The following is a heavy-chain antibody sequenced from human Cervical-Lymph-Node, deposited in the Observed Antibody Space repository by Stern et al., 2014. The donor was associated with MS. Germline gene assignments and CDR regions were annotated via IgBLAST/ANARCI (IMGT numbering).Heavy chain of an antibody. D-gene: IGHD3-16*01. CDR3: ARTYVRAFDY. V-gene: IGHV1-18*01. CDR2: ISACNGDT. J-gene: IGHJ4*02. CDR1: GYTFTNYG. Sequence: QDQLVQSGSEVKKPGASVKVSCKASGYTFTNYGITWVRQAPGRGLEWMGWISACNGDTNYAQNLQGRVTMTTDTSMTTAYMELRSLRSDDTAVYYCARTYVRAFDYWGQGSLVTVSS.